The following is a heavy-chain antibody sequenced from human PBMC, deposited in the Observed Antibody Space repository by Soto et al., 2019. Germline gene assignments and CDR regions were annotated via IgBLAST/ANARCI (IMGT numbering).Heavy chain of an antibody. CDR2: ISAYNGNT. D-gene: IGHD6-13*01. V-gene: IGHV1-18*01. Sequence: ASVKVSCKASVYTFTSYGISWVRQAPGQGLEWMGWISAYNGNTNYAQKLQGRVTMTTDTSTSAAYMELRSLRSDDTAVYYCARDLAAGNCDYWGQGTLVTVSS. CDR1: VYTFTSYG. J-gene: IGHJ4*02. CDR3: ARDLAAGNCDY.